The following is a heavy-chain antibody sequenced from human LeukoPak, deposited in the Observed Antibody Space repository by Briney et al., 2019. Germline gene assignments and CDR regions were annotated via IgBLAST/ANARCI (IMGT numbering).Heavy chain of an antibody. CDR1: GVTFSSYP. CDR3: ARAGSGRASCSMDV. J-gene: IGHJ6*02. CDR2: ISNDGSNK. Sequence: PGGSLRLSCAASGVTFSSYPMHWVREAPAKGLEWVAVISNDGSNKYYADSGKGGFTISRDNSKNTLYLQMNSLRAEDTAVYYSARAGSGRASCSMDVWGQGTTVTVS. V-gene: IGHV3-30-3*01. D-gene: IGHD1-26*01.